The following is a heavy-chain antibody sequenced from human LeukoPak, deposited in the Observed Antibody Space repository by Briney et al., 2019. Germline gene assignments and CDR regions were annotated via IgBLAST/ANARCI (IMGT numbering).Heavy chain of an antibody. CDR2: IYSGGST. CDR1: GFTFSSYS. V-gene: IGHV3-66*01. J-gene: IGHJ4*02. D-gene: IGHD2-2*01. Sequence: GGSLRLSCAASGFTFSSYSMSWVRQAPGKGLEWVSVIYSGGSTYYADSVKGRFTISRDNSKNTLYLQMNSLRAEDTAVYYCAAEPAFDYWGQGTLVTVSS. CDR3: AAEPAFDY.